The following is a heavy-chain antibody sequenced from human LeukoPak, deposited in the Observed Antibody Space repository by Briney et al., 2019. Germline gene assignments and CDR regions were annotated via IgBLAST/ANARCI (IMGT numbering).Heavy chain of an antibody. Sequence: GGSLRLSCAASGFTFSSYAMSWVRQAPGKGLEWVAVISYDGSNKCYADSVKGRFTISRDNSKNTLYLQMNSLRAEDTAVYYCARDLREATDYYYYSMDVWGQGTTVTVSS. CDR1: GFTFSSYA. CDR3: ARDLREATDYYYYSMDV. D-gene: IGHD5-12*01. J-gene: IGHJ6*02. CDR2: ISYDGSNK. V-gene: IGHV3-30-3*01.